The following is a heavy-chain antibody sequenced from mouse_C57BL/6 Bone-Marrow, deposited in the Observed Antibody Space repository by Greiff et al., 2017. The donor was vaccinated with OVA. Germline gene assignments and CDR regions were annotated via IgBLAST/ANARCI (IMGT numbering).Heavy chain of an antibody. Sequence: VHVKQSGPELVKPGASVKIPCKASGYTFTDYNMDWVKQSHGKSLEWIGDINPNNGGTIYNQKFKGKATLTVDKSSSTAYMELRSLTSEDTAVYYCARCHYYGSSNYFDYWGQGTTLTVSS. J-gene: IGHJ2*01. D-gene: IGHD1-1*01. CDR2: INPNNGGT. CDR1: GYTFTDYN. V-gene: IGHV1-18*01. CDR3: ARCHYYGSSNYFDY.